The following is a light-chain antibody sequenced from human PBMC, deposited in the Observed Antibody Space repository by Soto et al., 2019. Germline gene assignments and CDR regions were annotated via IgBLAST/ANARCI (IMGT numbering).Light chain of an antibody. CDR3: QQSVESPYT. CDR2: DAS. V-gene: IGKV3-20*01. J-gene: IGKJ2*01. Sequence: EIVLTQSPGTLSLSPGQRATLSCRASQTVSRSYLAWYQQTPGQAPRLLIHDASRRATGIPDRFSASGSGTDFSLTISRLEPEDFGVYYCQQSVESPYTFGQGTKLEIK. CDR1: QTVSRSY.